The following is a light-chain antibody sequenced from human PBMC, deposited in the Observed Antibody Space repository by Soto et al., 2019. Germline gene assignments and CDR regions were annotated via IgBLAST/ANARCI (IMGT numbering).Light chain of an antibody. V-gene: IGKV3-15*01. J-gene: IGKJ3*01. Sequence: EIVVTQSPGILSVSPGDRATLSCRASQSVSTNLAWYQQKPGQAPTLLIYAASTRATGIPARFTGSGSGTDVTLTISSLLSEDFAVYYCQEYSKWPLFTFGPGTRVDIK. CDR3: QEYSKWPLFT. CDR1: QSVSTN. CDR2: AAS.